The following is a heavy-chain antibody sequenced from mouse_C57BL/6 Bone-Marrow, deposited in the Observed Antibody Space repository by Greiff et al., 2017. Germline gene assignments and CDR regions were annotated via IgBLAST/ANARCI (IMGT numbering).Heavy chain of an antibody. J-gene: IGHJ2*01. CDR1: GYTFTSYW. Sequence: QVQLQQPGAELVRPGTSVKLSCKASGYTFTSYWMHWVKQRPGQGLEWIGVVDPSDSYTNYNQKFKGKATLTVDTSSSTAYMQLSSLTSEDSAVYYCRAETSYWDQGTTLTVSS. D-gene: IGHD3-1*01. CDR2: VDPSDSYT. V-gene: IGHV1-59*01. CDR3: RAETSY.